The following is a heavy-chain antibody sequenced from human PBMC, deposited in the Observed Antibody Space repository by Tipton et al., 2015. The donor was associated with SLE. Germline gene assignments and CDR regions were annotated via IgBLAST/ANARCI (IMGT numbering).Heavy chain of an antibody. D-gene: IGHD3-22*01. Sequence: SLRLSCTGSGFNFGDYVMSWFRQSPGKGLEWVGFIRSKAYGGTTEYAASLKGRFTISRDDSKSIGHLQISSLKIEDTAIYWCTTTRFHYDSSGWHPYAFDIRGPGTMVTVSS. CDR3: TTTRFHYDSSGWHPYAFDI. CDR1: GFNFGDYV. V-gene: IGHV3-49*03. J-gene: IGHJ3*02. CDR2: IRSKAYGGTT.